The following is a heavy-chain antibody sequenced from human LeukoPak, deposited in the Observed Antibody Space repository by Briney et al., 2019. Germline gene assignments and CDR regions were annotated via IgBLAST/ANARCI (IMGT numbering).Heavy chain of an antibody. CDR2: IYYRWST. J-gene: IGHJ5*02. D-gene: IGHD3-10*01. Sequence: SETLSLPCTVSGVSIRSYYLIWIRQPPGKGLEWIGYIYYRWSTNYNPSLKSRVTISVDTSKHQFSLKLSSVTAEDTAVYYCARAPAAPRRPKYGSGIGWFDPWGQGTLVTVSS. CDR1: GVSIRSYY. CDR3: ARAPAAPRRPKYGSGIGWFDP. V-gene: IGHV4-59*01.